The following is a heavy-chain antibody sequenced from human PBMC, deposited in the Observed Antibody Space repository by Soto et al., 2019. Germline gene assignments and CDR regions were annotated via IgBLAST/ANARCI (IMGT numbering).Heavy chain of an antibody. V-gene: IGHV1-2*04. CDR3: ARARLWLTPNDAFDI. CDR2: INPNSGGT. CDR1: GYTFTGYY. D-gene: IGHD6-19*01. J-gene: IGHJ3*02. Sequence: ASVKVSCKASGYTFTGYYMHWVRQAPGQGLEWMGWINPNSGGTNYAQKFQDWVTMTRDTSISTAYMELSRLRSDDTAVYYCARARLWLTPNDAFDIWGQGTMVTVS.